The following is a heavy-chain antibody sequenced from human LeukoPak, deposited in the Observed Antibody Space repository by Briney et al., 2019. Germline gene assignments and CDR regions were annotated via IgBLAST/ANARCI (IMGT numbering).Heavy chain of an antibody. CDR3: ARASLSTSSGPLSGAFDI. J-gene: IGHJ3*02. CDR2: IYHSGST. Sequence: PSETLSLTCTVSGGSISSGGYYWSWIRQPPGKGLEWIGYIYHSGSTYYNPSLKSRVTISVDRSKNQFSLKLSSVTAADTAVYYCARASLSTSSGPLSGAFDIWGQGTMVTVSS. D-gene: IGHD3-3*01. CDR1: GGSISSGGYY. V-gene: IGHV4-30-2*01.